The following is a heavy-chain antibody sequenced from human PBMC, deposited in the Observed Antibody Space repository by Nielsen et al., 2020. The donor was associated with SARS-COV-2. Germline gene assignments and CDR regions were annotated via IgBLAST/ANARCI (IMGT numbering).Heavy chain of an antibody. CDR2: ISAYNGNT. D-gene: IGHD2-15*01. Sequence: ASVKVSCKASGYTFTSYGISWVRQAPGQGLEWMGWISAYNGNTNYAQKLQGRVTMTTDTSTSTAYMELRSLRSDDTAVSYCARGGVRYCSGGSCYPGGDYWGQGTLVTVSS. V-gene: IGHV1-18*04. J-gene: IGHJ4*02. CDR3: ARGGVRYCSGGSCYPGGDY. CDR1: GYTFTSYG.